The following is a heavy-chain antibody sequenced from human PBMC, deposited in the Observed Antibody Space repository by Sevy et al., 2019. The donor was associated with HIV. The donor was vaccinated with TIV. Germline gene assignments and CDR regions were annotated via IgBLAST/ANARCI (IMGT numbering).Heavy chain of an antibody. CDR2: FSYDGSNK. CDR3: ARDWGGYCINTNCRPGYGMDV. Sequence: GGSLRLSCAASGFTFSSYAMHWVRQAPGKGLEWVAGFSYDGSNKYYADSVKGRLTISRDKSKNTLYLQMNSLRAEDTAVYYWARDWGGYCINTNCRPGYGMDVWGQGTTVTVSS. D-gene: IGHD2-2*01. V-gene: IGHV3-30*04. J-gene: IGHJ6*02. CDR1: GFTFSSYA.